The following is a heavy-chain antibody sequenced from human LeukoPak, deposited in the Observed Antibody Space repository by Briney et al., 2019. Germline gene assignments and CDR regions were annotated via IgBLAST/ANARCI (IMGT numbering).Heavy chain of an antibody. J-gene: IGHJ6*02. D-gene: IGHD2-15*01. CDR2: IYSDGST. CDR1: GFIVSSNY. Sequence: PGGSLRLSCAASGFIVSSNYMSWVRRAPGKGLEWVSIIYSDGSTYYADSVKGRFTISRDNFKNTLYLQMNSLRAEDTAVYYCAKEVFRYGYHGLDVWGQGTTVTVSS. CDR3: AKEVFRYGYHGLDV. V-gene: IGHV3-53*01.